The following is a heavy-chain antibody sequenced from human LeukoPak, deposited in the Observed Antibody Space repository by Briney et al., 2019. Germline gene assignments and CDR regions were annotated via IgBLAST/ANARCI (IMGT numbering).Heavy chain of an antibody. CDR1: GFTFSSYS. Sequence: GGSLRLSCAASGFTFSSYSMNWVRQAPGKGLEWASSISSSSSYIYYADSVEGRFTISRDNAKNSLYLQMNSLRAEDTAVYYCARDFDAFDIWGQGTMVTVSS. CDR2: ISSSSSYI. CDR3: ARDFDAFDI. V-gene: IGHV3-21*01. J-gene: IGHJ3*02.